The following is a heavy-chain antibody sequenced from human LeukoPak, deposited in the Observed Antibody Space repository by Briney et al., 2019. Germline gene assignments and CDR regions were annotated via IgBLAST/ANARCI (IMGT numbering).Heavy chain of an antibody. CDR3: ARRSYGYYYYYMDV. CDR2: MNPNSGNT. D-gene: IGHD5-18*01. CDR1: GYTFTSYD. J-gene: IGHJ6*03. Sequence: GASVKVSCKASGYTFTSYDINWVRQATGQGLEWMGWMNPNSGNTGYAQKFQGRVTITRNTSISTAYMELSSLRSEDTAVYYCARRSYGYYYYYMDVWGKGTTVTVSS. V-gene: IGHV1-8*03.